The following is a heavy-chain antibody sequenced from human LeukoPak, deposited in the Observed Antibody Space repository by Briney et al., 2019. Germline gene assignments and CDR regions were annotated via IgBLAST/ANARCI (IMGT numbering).Heavy chain of an antibody. Sequence: SETLSLTCTVSGGSISSSSYYWGWIRQPPGKGLEWIGSIYYSGSTYYNPSLKSRVTISVDTSKNQFSLKLSSVTAADTAVYYCARLRRSSGWFISFDYWGQGTLVTVSS. J-gene: IGHJ4*02. CDR1: GGSISSSSYY. V-gene: IGHV4-39*01. CDR3: ARLRRSSGWFISFDY. CDR2: IYYSGST. D-gene: IGHD6-19*01.